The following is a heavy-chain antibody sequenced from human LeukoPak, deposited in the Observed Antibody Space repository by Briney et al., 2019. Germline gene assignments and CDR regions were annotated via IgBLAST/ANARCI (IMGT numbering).Heavy chain of an antibody. Sequence: PGGSLRLSCAASGFTFSSYTMHWVRQAPGKGLEFVSGISSDGRSTYYAKSVKGRFTISRDNSKNTLFVQMGSLRAEDMAVYYCARGGSNSWAHFDYWGQGTLVTVSS. J-gene: IGHJ4*02. D-gene: IGHD6-13*01. CDR1: GFTFSSYT. CDR2: ISSDGRST. CDR3: ARGGSNSWAHFDY. V-gene: IGHV3-64*01.